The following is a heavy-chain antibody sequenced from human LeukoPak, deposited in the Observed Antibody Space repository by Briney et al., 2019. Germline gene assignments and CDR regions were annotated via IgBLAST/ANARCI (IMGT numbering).Heavy chain of an antibody. CDR2: IYTSGST. CDR3: ATDGFGSRDMYYNYMDV. CDR1: GGSISSYY. D-gene: IGHD2-15*01. Sequence: PSETLSLTCTVSGGSISSYYWSWIRQPAGKGLEWIGRIYTSGSTNYNPSLKSRVTMSVDTSKNQFSLKLSSVTAADTAVYYCATDGFGSRDMYYNYMDVWGKGTTVTVSS. J-gene: IGHJ6*03. V-gene: IGHV4-4*07.